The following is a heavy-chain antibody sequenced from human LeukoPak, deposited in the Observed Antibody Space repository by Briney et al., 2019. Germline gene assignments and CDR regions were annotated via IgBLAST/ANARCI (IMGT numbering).Heavy chain of an antibody. J-gene: IGHJ4*02. Sequence: GGSLRLSCAASGFTFSNYAMSWVRQVPGKGLEWVSAITGSGGSTYYADSLKGRFTISRDSSKNTLYLQMNSLRAEDTAIYYCAKDRLDYWGQGTLVTVSS. CDR2: ITGSGGST. CDR1: GFTFSNYA. V-gene: IGHV3-23*01. CDR3: AKDRLDY.